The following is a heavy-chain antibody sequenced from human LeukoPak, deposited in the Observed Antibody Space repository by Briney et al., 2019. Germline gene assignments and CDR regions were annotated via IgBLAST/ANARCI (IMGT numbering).Heavy chain of an antibody. Sequence: GGSLRLSCAASGFTFSSYAMSWVRQAPGKGLEWVSGISGSGGNTYYADSVKGRFTISRDNSKNTLYLQMSSLRAEDAAVYYCAKEAVDYDILTGYYTTGYFDYWGQGTLVTVSS. V-gene: IGHV3-23*01. CDR3: AKEAVDYDILTGYYTTGYFDY. CDR2: ISGSGGNT. J-gene: IGHJ4*02. D-gene: IGHD3-9*01. CDR1: GFTFSSYA.